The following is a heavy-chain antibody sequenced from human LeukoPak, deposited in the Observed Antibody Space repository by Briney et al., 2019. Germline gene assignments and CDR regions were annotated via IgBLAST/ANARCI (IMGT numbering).Heavy chain of an antibody. J-gene: IGHJ3*02. D-gene: IGHD2-21*02. CDR2: IIPIFGTA. CDR3: AYCGGDSDAFDI. Sequence: SVKVSCKASGGTFSSYAISWVRQAPGQGLEWMGGIIPIFGTANYAQKFQGRVTITADKSTSTAYMELSSLRSEDTAVYYCAYCGGDSDAFDIWGQGTMVTVSS. V-gene: IGHV1-69*06. CDR1: GGTFSSYA.